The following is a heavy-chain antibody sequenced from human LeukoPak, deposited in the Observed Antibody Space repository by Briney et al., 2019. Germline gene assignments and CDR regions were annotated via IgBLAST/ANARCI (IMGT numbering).Heavy chain of an antibody. Sequence: ASVKVSCKASGYTFTSYYMHWVRQAPGQGLEWMGIINPSGGSTSYAQKFQGRVTMTRDTSTSTVYMELNGLRPEDTAVYYCARRGVLRYFDYWGQGTLVTVSS. V-gene: IGHV1-46*01. CDR1: GYTFTSYY. J-gene: IGHJ4*02. CDR2: INPSGGST. CDR3: ARRGVLRYFDY. D-gene: IGHD1-1*01.